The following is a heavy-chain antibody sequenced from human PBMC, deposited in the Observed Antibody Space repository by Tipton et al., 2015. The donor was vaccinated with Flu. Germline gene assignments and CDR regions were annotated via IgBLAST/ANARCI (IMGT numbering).Heavy chain of an antibody. CDR3: ARGLGSNYRPITSLTNPLPQNYYYMDV. CDR1: GFTFSSYS. V-gene: IGHV3-21*01. CDR2: ISSSSSYI. Sequence: GSLRLSCAASGFTFSSYSMNWVRQAPGKGLEWVSSISSSSSYIYYADSVKGRFTISRDNAKNSLYLQMNSLRAEDTAVYYCARGLGSNYRPITSLTNPLPQNYYYMDVWSKGTTVTVSS. D-gene: IGHD4-11*01. J-gene: IGHJ6*03.